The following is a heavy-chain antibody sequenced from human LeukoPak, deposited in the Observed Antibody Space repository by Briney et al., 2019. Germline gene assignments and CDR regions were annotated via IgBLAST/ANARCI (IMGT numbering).Heavy chain of an antibody. CDR1: GGSISSSSYY. J-gene: IGHJ6*03. CDR2: INHSGSI. CDR3: ARGGGGYSSGWYARRDRYYMDV. D-gene: IGHD6-19*01. Sequence: SETLSLTCTVSGGSISSSSYYWSWIRQPPGKGLEWIGEINHSGSINHNPSLKSRVTISVDTSKNQFSLKLSSVTAADTAVYYCARGGGGYSSGWYARRDRYYMDVWGKGTTVTVSS. V-gene: IGHV4-39*07.